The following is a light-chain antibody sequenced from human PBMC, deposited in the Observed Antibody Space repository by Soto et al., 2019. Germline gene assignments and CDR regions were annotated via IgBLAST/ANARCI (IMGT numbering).Light chain of an antibody. CDR2: TDY. CDR1: SSNIGTYT. V-gene: IGLV1-44*01. Sequence: QSVLTQPPSASGTPGQRVTISCSGTSSNIGTYTVNWYQQLPGTAPKLLIYTDYQRPSGVPDRFSGSKSGTSASLAISGLQSEDEADYFCSTWDDSLNAWVFGGGTKLTVL. J-gene: IGLJ3*02. CDR3: STWDDSLNAWV.